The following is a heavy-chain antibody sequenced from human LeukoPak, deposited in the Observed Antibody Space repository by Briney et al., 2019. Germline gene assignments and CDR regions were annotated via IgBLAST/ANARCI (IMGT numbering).Heavy chain of an antibody. D-gene: IGHD6-13*01. CDR1: GFTFSSYA. J-gene: IGHJ3*02. CDR2: ISYDGSNK. CDR3: VKGAAAGAFHI. V-gene: IGHV3-30-3*01. Sequence: GGSLRLSCAASGFTFSSYAMHWVRQAPGKGLEWVAVISYDGSNKYYADSVKGRFTISRDNANNSLFLQMNSLKSEDTALYYCVKGAAAGAFHIWGQGTLVIVSS.